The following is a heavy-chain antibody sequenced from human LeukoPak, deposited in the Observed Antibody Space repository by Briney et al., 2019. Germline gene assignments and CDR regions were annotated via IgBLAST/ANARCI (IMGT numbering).Heavy chain of an antibody. Sequence: PSETLSLTCTVSGGSISSSSYYWGWIRQPPGKGLEWFGSLNYSGSTYYNPSLKSRVTISVDTSKTQFSLKLSSVTAADTAVYYCARRRYYGSGSLYFDYWGQGTRVTVSS. CDR3: ARRRYYGSGSLYFDY. D-gene: IGHD3-10*01. CDR2: LNYSGST. CDR1: GGSISSSSYY. V-gene: IGHV4-39*01. J-gene: IGHJ4*02.